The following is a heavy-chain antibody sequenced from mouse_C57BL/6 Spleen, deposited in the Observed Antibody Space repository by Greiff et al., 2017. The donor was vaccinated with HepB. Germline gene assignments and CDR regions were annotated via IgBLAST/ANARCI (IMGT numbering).Heavy chain of an antibody. CDR2: IHPNSGST. D-gene: IGHD2-4*01. Sequence: QVQLQQPGAELVKPGASVTLSCKASGYTFTSYWMHWVKQSPGQGLEWIGMIHPNSGSTNYNEKFKSKATLTVDKSSSTSYMQLSSLTSEDSAVYYCARSYDYDGGYYAMDYWGQGTSVTVSS. V-gene: IGHV1-64*01. CDR3: ARSYDYDGGYYAMDY. CDR1: GYTFTSYW. J-gene: IGHJ4*01.